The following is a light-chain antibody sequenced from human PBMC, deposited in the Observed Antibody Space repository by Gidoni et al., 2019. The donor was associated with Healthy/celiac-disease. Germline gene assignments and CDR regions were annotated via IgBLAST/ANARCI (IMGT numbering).Light chain of an antibody. CDR3: QQYDNLLLT. CDR1: QDISNY. Sequence: DNQMTKSPSSLSASVGDRVTITCQASQDISNYLNWYQQKPGKAPKLLIYDASNLETGVPSRFSGSGSGTDFTFTISSLQPEDIATYYCQQYDNLLLTFGGXTKVEIK. J-gene: IGKJ4*01. CDR2: DAS. V-gene: IGKV1-33*01.